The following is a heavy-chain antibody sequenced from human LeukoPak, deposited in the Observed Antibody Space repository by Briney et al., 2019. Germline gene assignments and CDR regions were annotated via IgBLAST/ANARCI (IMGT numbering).Heavy chain of an antibody. Sequence: SETLSLTCGVSGASISRPYWWIWVRQPPGKGLEWIAEISYSGNTHYNPSLKSRVIISLDKSKNLVFLKLNSVTAADTAMYYCARDGGSDQYYFDNWGQGTLVTVSS. J-gene: IGHJ4*02. CDR1: GASISRPYW. CDR3: ARDGGSDQYYFDN. CDR2: ISYSGNT. D-gene: IGHD6-19*01. V-gene: IGHV4-4*02.